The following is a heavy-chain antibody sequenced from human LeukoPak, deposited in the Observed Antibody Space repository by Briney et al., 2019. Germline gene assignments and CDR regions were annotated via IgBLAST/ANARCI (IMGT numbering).Heavy chain of an antibody. CDR1: GYSFTNYW. Sequence: GESLKISCKGSGYSFTNYWIVWVRQMPGKGLECMAIIYPGDSDTRYSPSFQGQVTISADKSISTAYLQWSSLKASDTATYYCARRGSSSSLVYFDYWGQGTLVTVSS. D-gene: IGHD6-6*01. CDR3: ARRGSSSSLVYFDY. V-gene: IGHV5-51*01. J-gene: IGHJ4*02. CDR2: IYPGDSDT.